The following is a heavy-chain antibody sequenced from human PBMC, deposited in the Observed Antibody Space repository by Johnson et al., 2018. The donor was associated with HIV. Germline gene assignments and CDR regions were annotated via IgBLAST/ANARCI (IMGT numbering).Heavy chain of an antibody. Sequence: MLLVESGGGLVQPEGSLRLSCAASGITVGTNYMSWVRQAPGKGLEWDSVIFSVGDVYYADSVKGRFTISRDNSKNMVYLQMNSLRPEDTAVYYCARDGRDLVTRGSFVVGGQGTVVTVSS. CDR1: GITVGTNY. CDR3: ARDGRDLVTRGSFVV. D-gene: IGHD3-9*01. J-gene: IGHJ3*01. V-gene: IGHV3-66*02. CDR2: IFSVGDV.